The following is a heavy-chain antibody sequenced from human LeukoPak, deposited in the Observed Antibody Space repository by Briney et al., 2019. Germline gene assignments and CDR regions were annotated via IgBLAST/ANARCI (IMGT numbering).Heavy chain of an antibody. CDR3: ARGNSNYYYMDV. J-gene: IGHJ6*03. CDR1: GYSISSGYY. D-gene: IGHD4-11*01. CDR2: IYHSGST. V-gene: IGHV4-38-2*01. Sequence: PSETLSLTCAVSGYSISSGYYWGWIRQPPGKGLEWIGSIYHSGSTYYNPSLKSRVTISVDTSKNQFSLKLSSVTAADTAVYYCARGNSNYYYMDVWGKGTTVTVSS.